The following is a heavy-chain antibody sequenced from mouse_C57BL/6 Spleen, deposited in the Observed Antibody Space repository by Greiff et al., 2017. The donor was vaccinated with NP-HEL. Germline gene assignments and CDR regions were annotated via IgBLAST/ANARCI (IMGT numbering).Heavy chain of an antibody. J-gene: IGHJ4*01. D-gene: IGHD2-4*01. Sequence: VQLQQSGAELVRPGASVKLSCTASGFNIKDDYMHWVKQRPEQGLEWIGWIDPENGDTEYASKFQGKATITADTSSNTAYLHLSSLTSEDTAVYYCTTGDYEGGYAMDYWGQGTSVTVSS. CDR2: IDPENGDT. CDR1: GFNIKDDY. V-gene: IGHV14-4*01. CDR3: TTGDYEGGYAMDY.